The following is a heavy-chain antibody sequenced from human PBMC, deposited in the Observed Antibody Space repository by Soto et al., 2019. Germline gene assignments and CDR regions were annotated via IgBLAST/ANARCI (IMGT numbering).Heavy chain of an antibody. CDR3: AKVRPLRDCTSTSCLGAFDI. CDR1: AFTFRSYA. D-gene: IGHD2-2*01. J-gene: IGHJ3*02. V-gene: IGHV3-23*01. CDR2: ITASADTT. Sequence: EEQLLESGGGLVRPGGSLRLSCAASAFTFRSYAMSWVRQAPGKGLEWVSAITASADTTYYADSVQGRFTISRDNSKNTLYLRMNSLRAEDTAAYYCAKVRPLRDCTSTSCLGAFDIWGQGTMVTVS.